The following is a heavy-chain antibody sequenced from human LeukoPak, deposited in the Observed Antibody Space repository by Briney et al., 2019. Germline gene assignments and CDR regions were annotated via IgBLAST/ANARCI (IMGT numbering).Heavy chain of an antibody. Sequence: PGGSLRLSCAASGFTFSSYWMHWVRQAPGKGLVWISRINSDGSGTSYADSVKGRFTISRDNAKNTLYLQMNSLRAEDTAVYYCARADDGANSCVNYWGQGTLVTVSS. V-gene: IGHV3-74*01. D-gene: IGHD4-23*01. CDR1: GFTFSSYW. CDR3: ARADDGANSCVNY. J-gene: IGHJ4*02. CDR2: INSDGSGT.